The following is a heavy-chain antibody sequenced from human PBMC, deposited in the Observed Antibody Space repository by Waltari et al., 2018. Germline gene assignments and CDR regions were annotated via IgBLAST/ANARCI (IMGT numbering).Heavy chain of an antibody. V-gene: IGHV4-38-2*01. CDR3: SRQVLGYCTSAACRRLES. D-gene: IGHD2-2*03. J-gene: IGHJ4*02. CDR2: IYHAGGT. CDR1: GYSINSGYY. Sequence: QVQLQESGPGLVKPSETLSLTCAVSGYSINSGYYWGWTRQSSGKGLEWIANIYHAGGTFYNPSLKSRVTISMDTSKNQFSLKLNSVTAADTAVYFCSRQVLGYCTSAACRRLESWGQGTLVTVSS.